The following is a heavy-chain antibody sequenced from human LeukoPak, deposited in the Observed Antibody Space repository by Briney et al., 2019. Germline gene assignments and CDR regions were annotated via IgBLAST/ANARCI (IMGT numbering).Heavy chain of an antibody. J-gene: IGHJ4*02. CDR1: GGSISSYY. D-gene: IGHD6-25*01. V-gene: IGHV4-59*08. CDR2: IYYSGST. Sequence: SETLSLTCTVSGGSISSYYWSWIRQPPGKGLEWIGYIYYSGSTSYNPSLKSRVTISVDTSKDQFSLKLSSVTAADTAVYYCARRISARVFDYWDQGILVTVSS. CDR3: ARRISARVFDY.